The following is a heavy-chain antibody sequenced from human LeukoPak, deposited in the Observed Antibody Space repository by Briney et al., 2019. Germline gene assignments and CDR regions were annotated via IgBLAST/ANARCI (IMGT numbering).Heavy chain of an antibody. CDR1: GGSFSGYY. CDR2: INHSGST. D-gene: IGHD3-16*01. V-gene: IGHV4-34*01. Sequence: SETLSLTCAVYGGSFSGYYWSWIRQPPGKGLEWIGEINHSGSTNYNPSLKSRVTISVDTSKNQFSLKLSSVTAADTAVYYCARGDMITFGGVYYFDYWGQGTLVTVSS. CDR3: ARGDMITFGGVYYFDY. J-gene: IGHJ4*02.